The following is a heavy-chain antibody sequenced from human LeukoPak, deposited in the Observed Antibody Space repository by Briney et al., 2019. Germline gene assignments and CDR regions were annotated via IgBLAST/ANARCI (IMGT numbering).Heavy chain of an antibody. CDR2: IYYTGST. CDR3: ARHTALGSPLHY. J-gene: IGHJ4*02. V-gene: IGHV4-39*01. D-gene: IGHD5-18*01. Sequence: SETLSLTCTVSGGSISSSVYYWGWIRQPPGMGLEWIGSIYYTGSTYYNPSLKTRVTISVDTSKNQFSLKLSSVTAADTAVYYCARHTALGSPLHYWGQGTLVTASS. CDR1: GGSISSSVYY.